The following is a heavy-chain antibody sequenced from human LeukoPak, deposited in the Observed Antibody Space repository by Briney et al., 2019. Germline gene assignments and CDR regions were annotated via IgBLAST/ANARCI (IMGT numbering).Heavy chain of an antibody. D-gene: IGHD3-10*01. CDR3: AREHRGLNWLDH. J-gene: IGHJ5*02. CDR2: MNPNSGNT. V-gene: IGHV1-8*01. CDR1: GYTFTSYD. Sequence: ASVKVSCKASGYTFTSYDINWVRQAPGQGLEWMGWMNPNSGNTGYAQKFQGRVTMTRNTSISTAYMELSSLRSEDTAVYYCAREHRGLNWLDHWGQGTLVTVSS.